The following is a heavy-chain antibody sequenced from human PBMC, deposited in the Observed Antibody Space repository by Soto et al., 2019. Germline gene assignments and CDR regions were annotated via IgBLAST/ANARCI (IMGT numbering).Heavy chain of an antibody. Sequence: QVQLVQSGAEVKKPGASMKVSCKASGYTFTIHDIHWVRQAPGLGLEWMAWLNPDSGKTSYAQKFQGRLTMTGTASKTPAYMVLSSLRSEDTAMYYCARVSSIAARRSFHSWAQGTLVTVSS. D-gene: IGHD6-6*01. CDR2: LNPDSGKT. J-gene: IGHJ4*02. CDR1: GYTFTIHD. V-gene: IGHV1-8*01. CDR3: ARVSSIAARRSFHS.